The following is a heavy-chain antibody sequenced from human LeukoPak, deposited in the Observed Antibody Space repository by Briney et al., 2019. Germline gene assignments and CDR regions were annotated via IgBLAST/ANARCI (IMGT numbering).Heavy chain of an antibody. D-gene: IGHD2-15*01. CDR2: MNPNSGNT. J-gene: IGHJ3*02. CDR1: GYTFTSYD. Sequence: ASVKVSCKASGYTFTSYDINWVRQATGQGLEWMGWMNPNSGNTGYAQKFQGRATMTRNTSISTAYMELSSLRSEDTAVYYCARGGGLYCSGGSCDAFDIWGQGTMVTVSS. V-gene: IGHV1-8*01. CDR3: ARGGGLYCSGGSCDAFDI.